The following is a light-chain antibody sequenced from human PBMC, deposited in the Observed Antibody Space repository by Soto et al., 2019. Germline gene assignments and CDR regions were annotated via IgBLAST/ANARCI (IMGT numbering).Light chain of an antibody. V-gene: IGKV3-15*01. Sequence: EIVMTQSPATLSVSPGERATLSCRASQSVSSNLAWYQQKPGRAPSLLISEASSRATGVPARFSGSGSGTEFTLTISSLQSEDFAVYYCQQYSEWPRTFGQGTKVDIK. CDR2: EAS. J-gene: IGKJ1*01. CDR3: QQYSEWPRT. CDR1: QSVSSN.